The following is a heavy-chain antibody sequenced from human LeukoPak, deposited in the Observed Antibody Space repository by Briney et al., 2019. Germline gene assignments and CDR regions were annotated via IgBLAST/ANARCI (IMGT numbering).Heavy chain of an antibody. CDR2: INHSGST. Sequence: SETLSLTCAVYGGSFSGYYWSWIRQPPGKGLEWIGEINHSGSTNYNPSLKSRVTISVDTCKNQFSLKLSSVTAADTAVYYCARGPIGSYYYYGMDVWGQGTTVTVSS. D-gene: IGHD3-10*01. J-gene: IGHJ6*02. V-gene: IGHV4-34*01. CDR1: GGSFSGYY. CDR3: ARGPIGSYYYYGMDV.